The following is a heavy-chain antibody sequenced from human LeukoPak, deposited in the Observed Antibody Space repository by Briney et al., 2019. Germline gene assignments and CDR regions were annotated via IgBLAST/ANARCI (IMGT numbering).Heavy chain of an antibody. CDR1: GYSISSGYY. D-gene: IGHD3-3*01. CDR3: ARGYYDFWSAVGFDY. Sequence: SETLSLTCAVSGYSISSGYYWGWIRQPPGKGLEWIGSIYHSGSTYYNPSLKSRVTISVDTSKNQFSLKLSSVTAADPAVYYCARGYYDFWSAVGFDYWGQGTLVTVSS. V-gene: IGHV4-38-2*01. J-gene: IGHJ4*02. CDR2: IYHSGST.